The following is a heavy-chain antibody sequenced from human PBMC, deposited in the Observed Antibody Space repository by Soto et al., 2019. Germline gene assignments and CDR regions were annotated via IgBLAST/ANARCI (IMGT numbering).Heavy chain of an antibody. D-gene: IGHD1-26*01. CDR1: GGTFSSYA. Sequence: GASVKVSCKASGGTFSSYAISWVRQAPGQGLEWMGGIIPIFGTANYAQKFQGRVTITADESTSTAYMELSSLRSEDTAVYYCARDGGSGSYYDYWGQGTLVTVSS. V-gene: IGHV1-69*13. CDR3: ARDGGSGSYYDY. J-gene: IGHJ4*02. CDR2: IIPIFGTA.